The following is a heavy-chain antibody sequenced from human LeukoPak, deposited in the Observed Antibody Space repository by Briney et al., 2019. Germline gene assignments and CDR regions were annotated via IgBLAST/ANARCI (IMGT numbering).Heavy chain of an antibody. J-gene: IGHJ3*02. D-gene: IGHD1-26*01. CDR2: IYYSGRI. V-gene: IGHV4-28*05. CDR1: GDSISRSDW. CDR3: AKTRSGTYYGDSFDI. Sequence: SETLSLTCAVSGDSISRSDWRAWIRPPPGKGLEWLGNIYYSGRIYHNPSLQTRVIMSVDSSKNQFSLRLGSVTAVDTAVYYCAKTRSGTYYGDSFDIWGQGILVTVSS.